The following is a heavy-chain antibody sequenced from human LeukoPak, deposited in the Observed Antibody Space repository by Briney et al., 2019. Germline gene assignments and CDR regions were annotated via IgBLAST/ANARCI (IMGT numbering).Heavy chain of an antibody. CDR2: ISSSSSYI. D-gene: IGHD3-10*01. CDR1: GFTFSSYS. CDR3: ARDAGLGSGSYDY. Sequence: PGGSLRLSCAASGFTFSSYSMNWVRQAPGKGLEWVSSISSSSSYIYYADSVKGRFTISRGDAKNSLYLQMNSLRAEDTAVYYCARDAGLGSGSYDYWGQGTLVTVSS. J-gene: IGHJ4*02. V-gene: IGHV3-21*01.